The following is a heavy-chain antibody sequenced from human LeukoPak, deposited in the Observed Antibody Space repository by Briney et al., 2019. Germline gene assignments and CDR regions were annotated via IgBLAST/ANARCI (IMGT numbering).Heavy chain of an antibody. D-gene: IGHD6-19*01. CDR2: INPNSGGT. V-gene: IGHV1-2*02. Sequence: GASVKVSCKASGYTFTGYYIHWVRQAPGQGLEWMGWINPNSGGTNYAQKFQGRVTMTRDTSISTAYMELSRLRSEDTAVYYCARGVARYSSGWQTWGQGTLVTVSS. CDR1: GYTFTGYY. J-gene: IGHJ5*02. CDR3: ARGVARYSSGWQT.